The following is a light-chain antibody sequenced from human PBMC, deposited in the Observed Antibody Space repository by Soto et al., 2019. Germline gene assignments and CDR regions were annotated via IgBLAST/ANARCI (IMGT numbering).Light chain of an antibody. CDR2: GAS. Sequence: EIVMTQSPATLSVSPGERATLSCRASQNVNSKLVWYQQKPGQAPRLLIYGASTRATGIPARFSGSGSGTEFTLTISSLQSEDFVLYYCQQYNDWPLTFGGGTKVGIK. CDR3: QQYNDWPLT. V-gene: IGKV3-15*01. J-gene: IGKJ4*01. CDR1: QNVNSK.